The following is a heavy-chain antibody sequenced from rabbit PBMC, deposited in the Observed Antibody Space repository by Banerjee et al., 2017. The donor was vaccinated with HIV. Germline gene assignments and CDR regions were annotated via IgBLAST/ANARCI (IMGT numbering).Heavy chain of an antibody. D-gene: IGHD6-1*01. CDR1: GFSFSSSYW. J-gene: IGHJ4*01. V-gene: IGHV1S45*01. Sequence: QEQLEESGGDLVKPEGSLTLTCTASGFSFSSSYWICWVRQAPGKGLEWIGCIYTGDGSTYYANWAKGRFTISKTSSTTVTLQMTSLTAADTATYFCARGDTYGYAGYAYATLAFNLWGPGTLVTVS. CDR2: IYTGDGST. CDR3: ARGDTYGYAGYAYATLAFNL.